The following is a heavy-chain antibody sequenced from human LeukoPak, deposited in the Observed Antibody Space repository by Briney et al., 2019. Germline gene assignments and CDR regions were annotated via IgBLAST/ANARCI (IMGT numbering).Heavy chain of an antibody. Sequence: SETLSLTCTVSGGSISSGSYYWSWIRQPPGKGLEWIGEINHSGSTNYNPSLKSRVTISVDTSKNQFSLKLSSVTAADTAVYYCARRSTMVRGVVDWGQGTLVTVSS. D-gene: IGHD3-10*01. V-gene: IGHV4-39*07. J-gene: IGHJ4*02. CDR1: GGSISSGSYY. CDR3: ARRSTMVRGVVD. CDR2: INHSGST.